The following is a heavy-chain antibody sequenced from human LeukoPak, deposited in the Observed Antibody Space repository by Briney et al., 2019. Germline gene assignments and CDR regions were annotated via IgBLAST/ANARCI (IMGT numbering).Heavy chain of an antibody. D-gene: IGHD6-19*01. Sequence: GGSLRLSCAASGFTFSSYGMHWVRQAPGKGLEWVAFIRYDGTNKYYADSVKGRFTISRDNSKNTLYLQMNSLRAQDTAVYYCAKDQAGSSGFFDYWGQGTLVTVSS. CDR1: GFTFSSYG. CDR3: AKDQAGSSGFFDY. CDR2: IRYDGTNK. J-gene: IGHJ4*02. V-gene: IGHV3-30*02.